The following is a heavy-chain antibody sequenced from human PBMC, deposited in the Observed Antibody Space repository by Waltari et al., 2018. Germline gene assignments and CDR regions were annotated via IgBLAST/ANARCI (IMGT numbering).Heavy chain of an antibody. J-gene: IGHJ4*02. Sequence: EVQLVESGGDLVQPGGSLRLSCTASGFIFSSYWMHWVRQAPGKGLVSVAHINFDGSITNYADSVKGRFTISRDNARNTLFLQMNSLRAEDTAIYYCVLYSSSFLGDCWGQGTLVTVSS. D-gene: IGHD6-13*01. CDR2: INFDGSIT. V-gene: IGHV3-74*01. CDR3: VLYSSSFLGDC. CDR1: GFIFSSYW.